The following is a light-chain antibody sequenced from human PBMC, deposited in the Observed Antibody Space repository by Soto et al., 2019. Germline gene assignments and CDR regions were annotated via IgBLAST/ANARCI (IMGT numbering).Light chain of an antibody. CDR1: SSDVGGYNY. CDR3: SSYTSSSSYV. CDR2: DVV. J-gene: IGLJ1*01. Sequence: QSALTQPASVSGSPGQSITISCTGTSSDVGGYNYVSWYQHHPGIAPTLMIYDVVNRPSGVSNRFSGSKSGNTASLTISGLQAEDEADYYCSSYTSSSSYVFGTGTKLTVL. V-gene: IGLV2-14*03.